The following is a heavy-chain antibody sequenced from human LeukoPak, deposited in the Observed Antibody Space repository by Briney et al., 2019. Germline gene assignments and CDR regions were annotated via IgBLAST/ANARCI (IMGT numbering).Heavy chain of an antibody. CDR3: ARGREAAAGTFSWYFDL. CDR2: INHRGST. J-gene: IGHJ2*01. V-gene: IGHV4-34*01. D-gene: IGHD6-13*01. Sequence: SETLSLTCAVYGGSFSGYYWSWIRQPPGKGLEWIGEINHRGSTNYNPSLKSRVTISVDTSKNQFSLKLSSVTAAGTGVYYCARGREAAAGTFSWYFDLWGRGTLVTVSS. CDR1: GGSFSGYY.